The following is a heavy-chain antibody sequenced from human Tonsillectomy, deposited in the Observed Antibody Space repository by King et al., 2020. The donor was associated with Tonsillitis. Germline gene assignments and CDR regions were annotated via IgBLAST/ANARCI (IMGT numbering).Heavy chain of an antibody. D-gene: IGHD6-19*01. V-gene: IGHV4-39*07. CDR3: AREGGQWLAPDY. CDR1: GGSISSSSYY. Sequence: QLQESGPGLVKPSETLSLTCTVSGGSISSSSYYWGWIRQPPGKGLEWIGSIYYSGSTYYNPSLKSRVTISVDTSKNQFSLKLSSVTAADTAVYYCAREGGQWLAPDYWGQGTLVTVSS. CDR2: IYYSGST. J-gene: IGHJ4*02.